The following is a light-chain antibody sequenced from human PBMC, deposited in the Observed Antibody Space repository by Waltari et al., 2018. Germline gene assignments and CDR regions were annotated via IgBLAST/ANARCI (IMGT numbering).Light chain of an antibody. V-gene: IGLV1-44*01. CDR1: SSTLRTTP. Sequence: QSVLTHPPSASGTPGQTVTISCSGSSSTLRTTPVNCYPQPPGTAPQGVIYGNYQRPSGFPDRFSGSKSGTSASLAISGFQSEDEADYYCAAWDDTLNGHFVFGTGTKVTVL. CDR2: GNY. CDR3: AAWDDTLNGHFV. J-gene: IGLJ1*01.